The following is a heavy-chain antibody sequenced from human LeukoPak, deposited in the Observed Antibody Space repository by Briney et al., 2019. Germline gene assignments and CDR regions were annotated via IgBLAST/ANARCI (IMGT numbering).Heavy chain of an antibody. V-gene: IGHV3-74*01. J-gene: IGHJ5*01. CDR3: VRDWDHYDFDS. Sequence: GGSLRLSCAASGFTFNKYYIDWVRHAPGQRLGGVSRVNGVGSEGIYADSVKGRFSIFRDNAKNTVYLQMNSLTAEDTAMYYCVRDWDHYDFDSWGQGTLVTVAS. D-gene: IGHD3-16*01. CDR2: VNGVGSEG. CDR1: GFTFNKYY.